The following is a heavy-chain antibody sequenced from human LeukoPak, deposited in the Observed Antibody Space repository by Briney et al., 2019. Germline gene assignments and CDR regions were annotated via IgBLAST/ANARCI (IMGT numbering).Heavy chain of an antibody. J-gene: IGHJ3*02. CDR2: IGTGGDT. V-gene: IGHV3-13*01. D-gene: IGHD3-10*01. CDR3: ARGGNYFGSGTYPFPLDI. Sequence: PGGSLRLSCAASGFTFSNHDMPWVRQATGKGLEWVSAIGTGGDTYYDASVKGRFTISRENARSSLYLQMNSLRVGDTAVYYCARGGNYFGSGTYPFPLDIWGQGTMVTVSS. CDR1: GFTFSNHD.